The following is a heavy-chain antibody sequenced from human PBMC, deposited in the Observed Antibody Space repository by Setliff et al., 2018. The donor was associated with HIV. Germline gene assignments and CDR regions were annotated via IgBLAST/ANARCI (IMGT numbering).Heavy chain of an antibody. V-gene: IGHV4-59*01. CDR1: GASISSYY. Sequence: SETLSLTCSVSGASISSYYWSWIRQPPGKGLEWIGYVDYNGRTDYNPSLKSRVTISLDTSKNQVSLKLSSVAAADTAVYHCARGAYRDGYDHWGQGTLVTVSS. CDR2: VDYNGRT. CDR3: ARGAYRDGYDH. D-gene: IGHD5-18*01. J-gene: IGHJ4*02.